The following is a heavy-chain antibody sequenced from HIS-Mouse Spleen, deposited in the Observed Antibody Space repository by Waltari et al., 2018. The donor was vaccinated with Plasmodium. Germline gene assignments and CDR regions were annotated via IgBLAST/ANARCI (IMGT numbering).Heavy chain of an antibody. CDR1: GYSISSGYY. J-gene: IGHJ2*01. D-gene: IGHD2-15*01. Sequence: QVQLQESGPGLVKPSETLSLTCTVSGYSISSGYYWGWIRQPPGKGLEWIGSIYHSGSTSSNPSLKSRVTISVDTSKNQFSLKLSSVTAADTAVYYCARSLGIASSYWYFDLWGRGTLVTVSS. CDR3: ARSLGIASSYWYFDL. CDR2: IYHSGST. V-gene: IGHV4-38-2*02.